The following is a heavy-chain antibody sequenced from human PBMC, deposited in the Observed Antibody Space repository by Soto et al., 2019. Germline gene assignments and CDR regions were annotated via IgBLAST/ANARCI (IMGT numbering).Heavy chain of an antibody. CDR3: AKWTDTVIEAALAGGAFDI. V-gene: IGHV3-23*01. D-gene: IGHD2-15*01. CDR2: ISTSGATT. J-gene: IGHJ3*02. CDR1: GFSFSTYA. Sequence: GGSLRLSCAASGFSFSTYALTWVRQAPGKGLEWVSGISTSGATTYYADSVKGRFTISRDNSKNTVFLQMTSLRAEDTALYYCAKWTDTVIEAALAGGAFDIWGQGTMVTVSS.